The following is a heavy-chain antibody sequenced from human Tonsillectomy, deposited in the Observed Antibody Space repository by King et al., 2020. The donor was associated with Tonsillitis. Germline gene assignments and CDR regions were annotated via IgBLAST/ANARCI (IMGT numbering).Heavy chain of an antibody. CDR3: ARGRFIAAAGTAYDY. Sequence: QLQESGPGLVKPSQTLSLTCTVSGGSISSGCYYWSWIRQPAGKGLEWIGRIYTSGSTNYNPSLKSRVTMSVDTSKNQFSLKLSSVTAADTAVYYCARGRFIAAAGTAYDYWGQGTLVTVSS. CDR2: IYTSGST. V-gene: IGHV4-61*02. D-gene: IGHD6-13*01. CDR1: GGSISSGCYY. J-gene: IGHJ4*02.